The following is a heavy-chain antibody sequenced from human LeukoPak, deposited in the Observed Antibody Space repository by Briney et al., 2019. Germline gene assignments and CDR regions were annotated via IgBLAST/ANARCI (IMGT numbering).Heavy chain of an antibody. CDR2: INPNSGGT. V-gene: IGHV1-2*02. CDR1: GYTFTGYY. J-gene: IGHJ5*01. CDR3: ARAGIVVVRNWFDS. D-gene: IGHD2-2*01. Sequence: GASVKVSCKASGYTFTGYYMHWVRQAPGQGLEWMGWINPNSGGTNYAQKFQGRVTMTRDTSISTAYMELSRLRSDDTAVYYCARAGIVVVRNWFDSWGQGTLVTVSS.